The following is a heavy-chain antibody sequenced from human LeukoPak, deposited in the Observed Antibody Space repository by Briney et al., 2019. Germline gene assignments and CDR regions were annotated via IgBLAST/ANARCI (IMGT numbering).Heavy chain of an antibody. D-gene: IGHD6-13*01. CDR1: GYTFTGYY. Sequence: EASVKVSCKASGYTFTGYYMHGVREAPGQGLEWMGWINPNSGGTNYAQKFQGRVTMTRDTSISTAYMELSRLRSDDTAVYYCARAVYSSSWYGDYWGQGTLVTVSS. CDR2: INPNSGGT. V-gene: IGHV1-2*02. J-gene: IGHJ4*02. CDR3: ARAVYSSSWYGDY.